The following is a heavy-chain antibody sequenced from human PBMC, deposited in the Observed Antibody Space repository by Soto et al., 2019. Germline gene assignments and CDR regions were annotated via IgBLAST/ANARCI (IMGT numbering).Heavy chain of an antibody. CDR2: ISSSGGRT. V-gene: IGHV3-23*01. J-gene: IGHJ5*01. CDR1: GFTFNSYV. D-gene: IGHD3-10*01. Sequence: HPGGSLRLSCAASGFTFNSYVMTWVRQAPGKGLEWASSISSSGGRTYYADSVKGRFTISRDNSKNTLYLQMNRLRAEDTAEYYCAKEVSTLLAWFGEFDPWGQGTLVTVSS. CDR3: AKEVSTLLAWFGEFDP.